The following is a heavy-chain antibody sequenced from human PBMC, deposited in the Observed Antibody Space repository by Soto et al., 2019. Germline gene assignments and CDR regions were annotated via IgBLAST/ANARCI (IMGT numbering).Heavy chain of an antibody. CDR2: ISPYNGYT. CDR1: GYTFINYG. J-gene: IGHJ4*02. Sequence: ASVKVSCKASGYTFINYGISWVRQAPGQGLEWMGWISPYNGYTKYAQKLQGRVTVTTDTSTSTAYMELRSLISDDTAVYYCARTTAYETSGYYYHTYWGQGTQVTVSS. V-gene: IGHV1-18*01. D-gene: IGHD3-22*01. CDR3: ARTTAYETSGYYYHTY.